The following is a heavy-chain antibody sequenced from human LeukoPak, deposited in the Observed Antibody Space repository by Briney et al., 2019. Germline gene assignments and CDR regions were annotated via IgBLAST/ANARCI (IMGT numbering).Heavy chain of an antibody. D-gene: IGHD3-22*01. CDR1: GGSISSSNW. CDR3: ARDVRYYYDSSGYLS. V-gene: IGHV4-4*02. J-gene: IGHJ5*02. CDR2: ISHSGST. Sequence: SENLSLTCAVSGGSISSSNWGSWVRRPPGKGLEWIGEISHSGSTNYNPSLKSRVTISVDKSTNQFSLKLSSVTAADTAVYYCARDVRYYYDSSGYLSWGQGTLVTVSS.